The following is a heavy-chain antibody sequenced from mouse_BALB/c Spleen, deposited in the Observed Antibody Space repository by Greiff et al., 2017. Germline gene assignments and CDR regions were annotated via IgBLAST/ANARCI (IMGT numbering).Heavy chain of an antibody. D-gene: IGHD2-3*01. Sequence: VQLVESGAELVKPGASVKLSCKASGYTFTSYYMYWVKQRPGQGLEWIGEINPSNGGTNFNEKFKSKATLTVDKSSSTAYMQLSSLTSEDSAVYYCTRSRDGYSAMDYWGQGTSVTVSS. CDR2: INPSNGGT. J-gene: IGHJ4*01. CDR1: GYTFTSYY. V-gene: IGHV1S81*02. CDR3: TRSRDGYSAMDY.